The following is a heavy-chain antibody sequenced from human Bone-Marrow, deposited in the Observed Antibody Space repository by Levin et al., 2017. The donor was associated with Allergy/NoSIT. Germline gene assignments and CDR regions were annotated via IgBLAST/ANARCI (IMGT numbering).Heavy chain of an antibody. D-gene: IGHD3-22*01. V-gene: IGHV3-48*04. CDR3: ARAIVVAQGPFDY. Sequence: GGSLRLSCAASGFTFSSYSMNWVRQAPGKGLEWVSYISSSSSTIYYADSVKGRFTISRDNAKNSLYLQMNSLRAEDTAVYYCARAIVVAQGPFDYWGQGTLVTVSS. J-gene: IGHJ4*02. CDR1: GFTFSSYS. CDR2: ISSSSSTI.